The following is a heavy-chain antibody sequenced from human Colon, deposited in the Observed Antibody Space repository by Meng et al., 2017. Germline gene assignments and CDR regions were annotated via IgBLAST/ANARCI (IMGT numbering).Heavy chain of an antibody. CDR3: SRHYDYGDYGELE. J-gene: IGHJ4*02. CDR2: IRSKANNYAT. D-gene: IGHD4-17*01. Sequence: GGSLRLSCAASESTFSGSAVHWVRQASGKGLEWIGRIRSKANNYATGYAASLKGRFSIARDDSKNTAYLQINSLKTEDTAVYYCSRHYDYGDYGELEWGQGTLVTSPQ. CDR1: ESTFSGSA. V-gene: IGHV3-73*01.